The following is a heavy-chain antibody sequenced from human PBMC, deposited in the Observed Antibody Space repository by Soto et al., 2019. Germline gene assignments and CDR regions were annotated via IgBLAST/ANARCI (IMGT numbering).Heavy chain of an antibody. D-gene: IGHD2-8*01. CDR1: GFTFYNYA. V-gene: IGHV3-23*01. Sequence: EVQLLESGGGLVRPGGSLRLSCAASGFTFYNYAMNWVRQAPGKGLEWVSTISGGGDGTYYADSVKGRFTISRDNSRNTVYLEMNSLRAEDTAVYYCAKKGLGSLATYCTTGDCHYAFDVWGQGTLVTVYS. CDR2: ISGGGDGT. CDR3: AKKGLGSLATYCTTGDCHYAFDV. J-gene: IGHJ3*01.